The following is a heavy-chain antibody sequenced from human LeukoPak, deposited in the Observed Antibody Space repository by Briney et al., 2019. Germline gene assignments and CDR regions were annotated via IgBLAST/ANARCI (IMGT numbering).Heavy chain of an antibody. J-gene: IGHJ4*02. Sequence: GGSLRLSCAASGFTFSSYSMNWVRQAPGKGLEWVASISSSSSYIYYADSLKRRLTISRDNAKNSLYLQIDSLRAEDTAVYYCASAPTDYVETSWYYFDYWGQGTLVTVSS. D-gene: IGHD4-17*01. CDR3: ASAPTDYVETSWYYFDY. CDR2: ISSSSSYI. V-gene: IGHV3-21*01. CDR1: GFTFSSYS.